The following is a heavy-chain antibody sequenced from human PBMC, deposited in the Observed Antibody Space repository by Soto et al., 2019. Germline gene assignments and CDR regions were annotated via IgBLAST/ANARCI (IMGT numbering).Heavy chain of an antibody. CDR1: GYTFTSYD. CDR3: ARGVDAGVAV. D-gene: IGHD1-1*01. CDR2: MSPNSGAT. V-gene: IGHV1-8*01. Sequence: QVQLVQSGAEVTKPGASVKVSCKASGYTFTSYDINWVRQATGQGLEWMGWMSPNSGATGYAQKFQGRVTMTRDTAISPAYMELSNLRSEDTAIYYCARGVDAGVAVWGQGSTVTVSS. J-gene: IGHJ6*02.